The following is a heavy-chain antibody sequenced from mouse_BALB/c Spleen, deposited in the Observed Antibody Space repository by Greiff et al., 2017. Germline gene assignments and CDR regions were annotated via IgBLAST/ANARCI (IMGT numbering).Heavy chain of an antibody. Sequence: DVHLVESGGGLVKPGGSLKLSCAASGFTFSDYYMYWVRQTPEKRLEWVATISDGGSYTYYPDSVTGRFTISRDNAKNNLYLQMSSLKSEDTAMYYCARDRGTALDYWGQGTTLTVSS. J-gene: IGHJ2*01. D-gene: IGHD2-14*01. CDR3: ARDRGTALDY. CDR2: ISDGGSYT. V-gene: IGHV5-4*02. CDR1: GFTFSDYY.